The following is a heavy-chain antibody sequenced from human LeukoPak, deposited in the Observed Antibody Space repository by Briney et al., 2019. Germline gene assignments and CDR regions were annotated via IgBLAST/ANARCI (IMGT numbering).Heavy chain of an antibody. CDR1: GGSISRSY. V-gene: IGHV4-59*08. J-gene: IGHJ5*02. Sequence: PSETLSLTCTVPGGSISRSYWIWIRQTPGKGLEWIGYISYSGVSTYNPSLRSRVTISADTSKNQLSLNLSSVTAAHTAVYFCARLPERGYATSLGWLDPWGQGTRVTVSS. D-gene: IGHD1-1*01. CDR3: ARLPERGYATSLGWLDP. CDR2: ISYSGVS.